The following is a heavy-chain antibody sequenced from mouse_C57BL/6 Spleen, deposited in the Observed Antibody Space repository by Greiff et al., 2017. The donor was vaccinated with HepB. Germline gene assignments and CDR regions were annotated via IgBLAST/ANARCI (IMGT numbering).Heavy chain of an antibody. D-gene: IGHD2-2*01. Sequence: VQLQQSGPELVKPGASVKMSCKASGYSFTSYWITWVKQSTGQGLEWIGDIYPGCGSTSYNQKFKSKATLTVDPSSSTAYMQLSSLTSEDSAVYYCARCGYGIYVPIAYWGQGTLVTVSA. CDR3: ARCGYGIYVPIAY. CDR1: GYSFTSYW. J-gene: IGHJ3*01. V-gene: IGHV1-55*01. CDR2: IYPGCGST.